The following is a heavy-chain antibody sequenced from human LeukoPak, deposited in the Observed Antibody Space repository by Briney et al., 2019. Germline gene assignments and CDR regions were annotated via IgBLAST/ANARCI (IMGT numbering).Heavy chain of an antibody. CDR1: GGTFSSYA. V-gene: IGHV1-69*04. CDR2: IIPILGIA. Sequence: GASVKVSCKASGGTFSSYAISWVRQAPGQGLEWMGRIIPILGIANYAQKFQGRVTITADKSTSTAYMELSSLRSEDTAVYYCARPGVVVPAAEYYYYGMDVWGQGTTVTVSS. CDR3: ARPGVVVPAAEYYYYGMDV. J-gene: IGHJ6*02. D-gene: IGHD2-2*01.